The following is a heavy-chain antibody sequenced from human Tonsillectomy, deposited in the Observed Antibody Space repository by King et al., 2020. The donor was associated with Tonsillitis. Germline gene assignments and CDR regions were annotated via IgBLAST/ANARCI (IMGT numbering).Heavy chain of an antibody. J-gene: IGHJ6*02. CDR3: ARSTSAYGAVYYNYGLDV. D-gene: IGHD3-3*01. CDR1: GFTFSTDW. V-gene: IGHV3-74*02. Sequence: VQLVESGGGLVQPGGSLRLSCAASGFTFSTDWMHWVRQAPGKGLVWVSRINSDGGSTRYADSVKGRFTISRDNDKNTLYLKMNSLRDEDSAVYYCARSTSAYGAVYYNYGLDVWGQGTTVTVSS. CDR2: INSDGGST.